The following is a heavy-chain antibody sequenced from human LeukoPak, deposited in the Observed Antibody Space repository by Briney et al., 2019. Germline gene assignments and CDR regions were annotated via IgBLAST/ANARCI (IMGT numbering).Heavy chain of an antibody. Sequence: QPGGSLRLSCAASGFTFSSNGMHWVRQAPGKGLEWVAVISYDGSNKYYADSVKGRFTISRDNSKNTLYLQMNSLRAEDTAVYYCAKGSSFDYWGQGTLVTVSS. CDR2: ISYDGSNK. D-gene: IGHD3-10*01. V-gene: IGHV3-30*18. CDR1: GFTFSSNG. J-gene: IGHJ4*02. CDR3: AKGSSFDY.